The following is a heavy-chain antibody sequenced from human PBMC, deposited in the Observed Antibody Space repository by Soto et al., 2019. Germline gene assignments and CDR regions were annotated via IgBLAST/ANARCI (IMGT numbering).Heavy chain of an antibody. D-gene: IGHD4-17*01. CDR3: ATWRLREHAYDI. V-gene: IGHV3-53*01. J-gene: IGHJ3*02. CDR2: VCDTDGI. CDR1: ELTVTGKKY. Sequence: DVQLVESGGGLIQPGGSLRLSCEASELTVTGKKYVAWLRQAPGKGLEWVSGVCDTDGIYHADSVKGQFTSRKDNSKTIVYLEMNSLKPDDTAVYYCATWRLREHAYDIWGLGTTVTVSS.